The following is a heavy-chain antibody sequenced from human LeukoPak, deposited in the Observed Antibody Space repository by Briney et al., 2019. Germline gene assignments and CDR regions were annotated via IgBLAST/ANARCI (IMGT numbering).Heavy chain of an antibody. CDR3: ARGIRLGYGSGRDWFDP. Sequence: SVTLSLTCTVSGGFVSSYYWSWIRQPAGKGLEWIGRIYTSGSANYNPSLKSGVTMSVDTSKNQFSLKLNSVTAADTAVYYCARGIRLGYGSGRDWFDPWGQGTLVTVSS. J-gene: IGHJ5*02. CDR2: IYTSGSA. D-gene: IGHD3-10*01. CDR1: GGFVSSYY. V-gene: IGHV4-4*07.